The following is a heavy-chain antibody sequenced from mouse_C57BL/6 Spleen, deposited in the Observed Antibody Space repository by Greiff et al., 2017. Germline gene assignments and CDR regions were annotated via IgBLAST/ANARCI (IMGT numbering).Heavy chain of an antibody. D-gene: IGHD2-1*01. J-gene: IGHJ4*01. V-gene: IGHV5-12*01. CDR1: GFTFSDYY. Sequence: EVMLVESGGGLVQPGGSLKLSCAASGFTFSDYYMYWVRQTPEKRLEWVAYISNGGGSTYYPDTVKGRFTISRDNAKNTLYLQMSRLKSEDTAMYYCARIYYGNFYAMDYWGQGTSVTVSS. CDR3: ARIYYGNFYAMDY. CDR2: ISNGGGST.